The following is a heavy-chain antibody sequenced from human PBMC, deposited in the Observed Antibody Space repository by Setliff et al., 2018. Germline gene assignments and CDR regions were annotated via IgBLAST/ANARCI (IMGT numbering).Heavy chain of an antibody. V-gene: IGHV4-4*08. CDR2: IYTKGST. CDR3: ARSPSSGAYWNPRPFYSDY. D-gene: IGHD1-26*01. Sequence: SETLSLTCSVTGGSMTDFFWNWIRQPPRKGLEWIGYIYTKGSTNYSPSLRSRVTMPLDRSRNQFSLTLNSMTAADTALYYCARSPSSGAYWNPRPFYSDYWGQGTLVTVSS. J-gene: IGHJ4*02. CDR1: GGSMTDFF.